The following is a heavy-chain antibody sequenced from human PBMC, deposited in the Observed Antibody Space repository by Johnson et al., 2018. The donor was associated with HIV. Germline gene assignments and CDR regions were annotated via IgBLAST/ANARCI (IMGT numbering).Heavy chain of an antibody. CDR2: IYSGGST. J-gene: IGHJ3*02. CDR3: AKSEWELALGAFDI. CDR1: GFTVSSNY. Sequence: VQLVESGGGLIQPVGSLRLSCAASGFTVSSNYMSWVRQAPGKGLEWVSVIYSGGSTYYADSVKGRFTISRDNAKNSLYLQMNSLRAEDTALYHCAKSEWELALGAFDIWGQGTMVTVSS. D-gene: IGHD1-26*01. V-gene: IGHV3-53*01.